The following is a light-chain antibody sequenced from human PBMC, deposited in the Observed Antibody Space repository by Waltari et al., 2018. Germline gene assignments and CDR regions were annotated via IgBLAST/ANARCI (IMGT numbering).Light chain of an antibody. V-gene: IGKV1-39*01. J-gene: IGKJ5*01. CDR3: QHYYGTPIA. Sequence: DIQLTQSPSSLSASVGDRVTITCRASQSISDYLNWHQQRPGKAPRALIYDASTLHSGVPSRFSGSGSGTDFTLTISSLQPEDFATYYCQHYYGTPIAFGQGTRLQI. CDR2: DAS. CDR1: QSISDY.